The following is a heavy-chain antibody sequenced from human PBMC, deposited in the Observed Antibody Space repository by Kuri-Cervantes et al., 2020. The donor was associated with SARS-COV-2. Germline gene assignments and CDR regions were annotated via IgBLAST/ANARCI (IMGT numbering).Heavy chain of an antibody. J-gene: IGHJ3*02. CDR3: ARSYSGSYFNAFDI. CDR2: ISSSGSTI. V-gene: IGHV3-11*04. Sequence: GESLKISCAASGFTFSDYYMSWIRQAPGKGLEWVSYISSSGSTIYYADSVKGRFTISRDNAKNSLYLQMNSLRAEDTAVHYCARSYSGSYFNAFDIWGQGTMVTVSS. CDR1: GFTFSDYY. D-gene: IGHD1-26*01.